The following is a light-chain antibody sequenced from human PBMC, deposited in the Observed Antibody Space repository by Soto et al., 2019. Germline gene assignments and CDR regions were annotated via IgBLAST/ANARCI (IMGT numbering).Light chain of an antibody. V-gene: IGLV1-51*01. CDR3: GSWDSSLRAYV. Sequence: QSVMTQPPSVSAAPGQRVTIACSGSSSNIGGNSVSWDQQLPGTAPKLLIYDDDKRPSGIPDRFSGSKSGTSATLGITGFQTGDEADHYCGSWDSSLRAYVFGTGTKLTVL. CDR1: SSNIGGNS. J-gene: IGLJ1*01. CDR2: DDD.